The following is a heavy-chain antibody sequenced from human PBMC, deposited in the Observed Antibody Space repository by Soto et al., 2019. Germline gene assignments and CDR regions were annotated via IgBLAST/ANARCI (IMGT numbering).Heavy chain of an antibody. CDR3: AKDLEGSSGYNAPYYYYYGMDV. J-gene: IGHJ6*02. V-gene: IGHV3-30*18. D-gene: IGHD3-22*01. Sequence: GGSLRLSCAASGFTFSSYGMHWVRQAPGKGLEWVAVISYDGSNKYYAESVKGRFTISRANSKNTLYLQMNSLRAEDTAVYYCAKDLEGSSGYNAPYYYYYGMDVWGQGTTVTVSS. CDR1: GFTFSSYG. CDR2: ISYDGSNK.